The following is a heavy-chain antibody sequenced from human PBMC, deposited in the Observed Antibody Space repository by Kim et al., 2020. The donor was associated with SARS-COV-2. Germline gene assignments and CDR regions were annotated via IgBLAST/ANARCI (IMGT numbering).Heavy chain of an antibody. CDR1: AFSFSSYP. Sequence: GGSLRLSCAASAFSFSSYPMSWVRQAPGKGLQWVSTVGDDGRTTDYADSVKGRFIISRDNSRNTLYLKMSSLRAEDTAIYFCAKNHQPDILMDAWGQGTTVSVSS. CDR3: AKNHQPDILMDA. D-gene: IGHD3-9*01. V-gene: IGHV3-23*01. J-gene: IGHJ6*02. CDR2: VGDDGRTT.